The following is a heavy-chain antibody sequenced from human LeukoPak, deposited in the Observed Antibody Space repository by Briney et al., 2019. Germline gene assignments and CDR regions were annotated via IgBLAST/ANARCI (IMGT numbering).Heavy chain of an antibody. Sequence: ASVKVSCKASGGTFSSYAISWVRQAPGQGLEWMGGIIPIFGTANYAQKCQGRVTITTDESTSTAYMELSSLRSDDTAVYYCARDMGAQDPFGYWGQGTLVTVSS. CDR3: ARDMGAQDPFGY. CDR2: IIPIFGTA. V-gene: IGHV1-69*05. D-gene: IGHD3-10*01. J-gene: IGHJ4*02. CDR1: GGTFSSYA.